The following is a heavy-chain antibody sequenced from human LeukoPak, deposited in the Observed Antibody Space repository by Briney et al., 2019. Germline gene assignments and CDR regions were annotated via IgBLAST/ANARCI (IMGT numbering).Heavy chain of an antibody. V-gene: IGHV1-2*06. Sequence: ASVKVSCKASGYTFTGYYMHWVRQAPGQGLEWMGRINPNSGGTNYAQKFQGRVTMTRDTSISTAYMELSRLRSDDTAVYYCARNAVVVGSAFDIWGQGTMVTVSS. D-gene: IGHD2-15*01. CDR2: INPNSGGT. CDR1: GYTFTGYY. J-gene: IGHJ3*02. CDR3: ARNAVVVGSAFDI.